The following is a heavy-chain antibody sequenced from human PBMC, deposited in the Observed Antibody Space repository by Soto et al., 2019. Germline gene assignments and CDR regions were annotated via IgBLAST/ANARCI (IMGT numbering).Heavy chain of an antibody. CDR1: GFDFRSYG. D-gene: IGHD3-10*01. J-gene: IGHJ4*02. CDR3: VRDSGWPILNFDS. Sequence: QMQLVECGGGVVQPGRSLRLACAASGFDFRSYGIHWVRQAPGRGLEWVAAASYDGSETYYADSAKGRFTVSKEISKNTVFLQMNALRHEDTALYFCVRDSGWPILNFDSWGQGTLVTVSS. CDR2: ASYDGSET. V-gene: IGHV3-30*03.